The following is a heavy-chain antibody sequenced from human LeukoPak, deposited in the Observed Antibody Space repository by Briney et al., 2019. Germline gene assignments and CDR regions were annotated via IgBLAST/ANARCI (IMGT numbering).Heavy chain of an antibody. V-gene: IGHV4-38-2*02. D-gene: IGHD3-22*01. CDR2: IYHSGST. Sequence: SETLSLTCAVSGYSISSGYYWGWIRQPPGKGLEWIGSIYHSGSTYYNPSLKSRVTILVDTSKNQFSLKLSSVTAADTAVYYCARDAARYYYDSSGLDYWGQGTLVTVSS. CDR3: ARDAARYYYDSSGLDY. CDR1: GYSISSGYY. J-gene: IGHJ4*02.